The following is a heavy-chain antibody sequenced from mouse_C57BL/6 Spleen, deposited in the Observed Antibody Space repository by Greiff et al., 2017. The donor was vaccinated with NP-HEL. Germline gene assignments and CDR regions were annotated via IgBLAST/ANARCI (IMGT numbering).Heavy chain of an antibody. V-gene: IGHV2-9-1*01. J-gene: IGHJ1*03. D-gene: IGHD1-1*01. CDR1: GFSLTSYA. Sequence: VQRVESGPGLVAPSQSLSITCTVSGFSLTSYAISWVRQPPGQGLEWLGVIWTGGGTNYNSALKSRLSISKDNSKDQVFLKMNSLQTDDTARYYCARNSGYGSSYDWYFDVWGTGTTVTVS. CDR3: ARNSGYGSSYDWYFDV. CDR2: IWTGGGT.